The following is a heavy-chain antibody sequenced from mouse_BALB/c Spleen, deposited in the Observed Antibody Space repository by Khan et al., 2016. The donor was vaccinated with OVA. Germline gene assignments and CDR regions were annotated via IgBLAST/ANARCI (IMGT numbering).Heavy chain of an antibody. J-gene: IGHJ3*01. Sequence: VRLQQSGAELVKPGASVKLSCTASGFNIKDTYMHWVKQRPEQGLEWIGRIDPANGNTKYDPKFQGKATITADTSSNTAYLQLSSLTSEDTAVYYCSRDGNYRWFAYWGQGTLVTVSA. V-gene: IGHV14-3*02. D-gene: IGHD2-1*01. CDR2: IDPANGNT. CDR1: GFNIKDTY. CDR3: SRDGNYRWFAY.